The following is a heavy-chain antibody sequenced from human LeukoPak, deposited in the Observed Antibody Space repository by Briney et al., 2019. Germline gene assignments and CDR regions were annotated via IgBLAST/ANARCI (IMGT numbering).Heavy chain of an antibody. CDR3: ARDLGYCSGGSCYQTTYFDY. Sequence: ASVKVSCKASGYTFTSYYMHWVRQAPGQGLEWMGIFNPSGGSTSYAQKFQGRVTMTRDTSTSTVYMELSSLRSEDTAVYYCARDLGYCSGGSCYQTTYFDYWGQGTLVTVSS. CDR1: GYTFTSYY. CDR2: FNPSGGST. D-gene: IGHD2-15*01. J-gene: IGHJ4*02. V-gene: IGHV1-46*01.